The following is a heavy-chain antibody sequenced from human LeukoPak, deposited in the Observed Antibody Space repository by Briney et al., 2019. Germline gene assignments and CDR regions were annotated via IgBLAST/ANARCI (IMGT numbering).Heavy chain of an antibody. D-gene: IGHD3-10*01. CDR3: AGASDYYGSGSYDNY. CDR1: GFTVSSNY. CDR2: IYSGGST. J-gene: IGHJ4*02. Sequence: GGSLRLSCAASGFTVSSNYMSWVRQAPGKGLEWVSVIYSGGSTYDADSVKGRFIISRDNSRNMLYLQMNSLRAEDTAVYYCAGASDYYGSGSYDNYWGQGTLVTVSS. V-gene: IGHV3-53*01.